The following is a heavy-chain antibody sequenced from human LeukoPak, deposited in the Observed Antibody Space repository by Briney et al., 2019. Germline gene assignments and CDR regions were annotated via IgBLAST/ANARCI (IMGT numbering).Heavy chain of an antibody. Sequence: APVKVSCKASGYTFTGYYMHWVRQAPGQGLEWMGWINPNSGGTNYAQKFQGRVTMTRDTSISTAYMELSRLRSDDTAVYYCARAGSYPYYYGMDVWGQGTTVTVSS. V-gene: IGHV1-2*02. CDR3: ARAGSYPYYYGMDV. J-gene: IGHJ6*02. CDR2: INPNSGGT. CDR1: GYTFTGYY. D-gene: IGHD3-16*02.